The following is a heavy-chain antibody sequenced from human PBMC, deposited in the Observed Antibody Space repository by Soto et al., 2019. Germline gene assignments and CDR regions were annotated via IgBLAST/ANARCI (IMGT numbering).Heavy chain of an antibody. CDR2: ISDRGAGT. CDR1: GFTFSKSA. V-gene: IGHV3-23*01. J-gene: IGHJ4*02. CDR3: AKSVECFWGGYGD. Sequence: EVLLLESGGGLVQPGGSLRLSCAASGFTFSKSAMSWVRQAPGKGLEWVSSISDRGAGTYYADSVKGRFTIFRDNTKNTLSLQMNNLRAEDTAIYYCAKSVECFWGGYGDWGQGIRVTVSS. D-gene: IGHD3-16*01.